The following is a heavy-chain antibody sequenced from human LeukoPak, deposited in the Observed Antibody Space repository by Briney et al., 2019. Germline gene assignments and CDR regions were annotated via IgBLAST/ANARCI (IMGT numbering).Heavy chain of an antibody. CDR3: ARGYYDINAYYTYYFDY. V-gene: IGHV3-30*04. CDR2: ISYDGSNK. D-gene: IGHD3-22*01. J-gene: IGHJ4*02. Sequence: GGSRRLSCAATGFTLSIYTMHWVRQAPGKGLEGVAGISYDGSNKYYADSVKGRFTISRDNSKDTLYLQMNSPRAEDTAVYYCARGYYDINAYYTYYFDYWGQGTLVTVSS. CDR1: GFTLSIYT.